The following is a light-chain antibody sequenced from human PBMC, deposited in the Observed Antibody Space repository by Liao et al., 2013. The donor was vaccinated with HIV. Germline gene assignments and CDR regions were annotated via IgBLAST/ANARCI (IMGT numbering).Light chain of an antibody. CDR1: SIGSKS. Sequence: GSVAPGQTATIPCGGHSIGSKSVHWYQQKPGQAPVLVIHFDSARPSGIPERFSGSNSVNTATLTISGTQPMDEADYYCQAWDRNTAIFGGGTKLTVL. V-gene: IGLV3-21*01. CDR2: FDS. J-gene: IGLJ2*01. CDR3: QAWDRNTAI.